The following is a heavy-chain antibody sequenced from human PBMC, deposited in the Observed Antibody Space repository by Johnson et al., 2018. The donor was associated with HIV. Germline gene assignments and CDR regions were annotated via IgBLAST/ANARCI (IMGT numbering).Heavy chain of an antibody. J-gene: IGHJ3*02. CDR3: AKAAYYVSASDI. D-gene: IGHD3-10*02. Sequence: QVQLVESGGGLVQPGGSLRLSCAASGFTFSTYDMHWVRQVTGKGLEWVAVISHDGSYKYYADSVKGRFTISRDNSKNMLYLQMNSLRGDDTAVYYCAKAAYYVSASDIWGQGTMVTVSA. CDR1: GFTFSTYD. CDR2: ISHDGSYK. V-gene: IGHV3-30*18.